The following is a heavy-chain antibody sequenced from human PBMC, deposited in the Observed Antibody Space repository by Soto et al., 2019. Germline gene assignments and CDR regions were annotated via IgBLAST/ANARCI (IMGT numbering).Heavy chain of an antibody. V-gene: IGHV4-34*01. J-gene: IGHJ4*02. CDR2: INHIGSP. CDR1: GGSFNDYW. D-gene: IGHD4-4*01. CDR3: ARGQNYSWTF. Sequence: SETLSLTCAVYGGSFNDYWLSWIRQPPGKGLEWIGEINHIGSPNYNPSLKSRVIMSVDKSNNEVSLMVTSVTAADTAVYYCARGQNYSWTFGGQGTLVTVSS.